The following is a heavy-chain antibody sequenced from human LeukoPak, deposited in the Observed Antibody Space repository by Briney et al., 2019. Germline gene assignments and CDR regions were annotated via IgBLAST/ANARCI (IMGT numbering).Heavy chain of an antibody. J-gene: IGHJ5*02. Sequence: ASVKVSCKTSGYTFSDYYMHWVRQVPGQGLEWMGWINPNSGGTNYAQKFQGRVTMTRDTSISTAYMELSRLRSDDTAVYYCARVIAAASEGWFDPWGQGTLVTVSS. V-gene: IGHV1-2*02. CDR1: GYTFSDYY. D-gene: IGHD6-13*01. CDR2: INPNSGGT. CDR3: ARVIAAASEGWFDP.